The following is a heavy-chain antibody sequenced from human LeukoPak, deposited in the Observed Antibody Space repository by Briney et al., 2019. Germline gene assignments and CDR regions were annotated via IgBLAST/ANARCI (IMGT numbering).Heavy chain of an antibody. V-gene: IGHV4-59*12. Sequence: SETLSLTCTVSGGSISSYYWSWIRQPPGKGLEWIGYIYYSGSTNYNPSLKSRVTISVDRSKNQFSLKLSSVTAADTAVYYCASSYYYGSGSKFDYWGQGTLVTVSS. CDR3: ASSYYYGSGSKFDY. J-gene: IGHJ4*02. D-gene: IGHD3-10*01. CDR2: IYYSGST. CDR1: GGSISSYY.